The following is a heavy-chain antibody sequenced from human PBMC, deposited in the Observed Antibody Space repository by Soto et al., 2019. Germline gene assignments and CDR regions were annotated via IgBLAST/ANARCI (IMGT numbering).Heavy chain of an antibody. CDR1: GYSFTSYW. V-gene: IGHV5-51*01. D-gene: IGHD6-19*01. J-gene: IGHJ6*02. CDR2: IYPGDSDT. Sequence: PGESLKISCQGSGYSFTSYWIAWVRQMPGKGLDWMGIIYPGDSDTRYSPSFQGQVTISADKSISTAYLQWNSLKASDTAMYYCARRAAVAATGSYYYGLDVWGQGTTVTVSS. CDR3: ARRAAVAATGSYYYGLDV.